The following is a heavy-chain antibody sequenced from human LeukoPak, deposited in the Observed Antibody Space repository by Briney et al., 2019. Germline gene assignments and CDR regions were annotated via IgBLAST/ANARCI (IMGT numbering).Heavy chain of an antibody. D-gene: IGHD3-10*02. CDR2: ISSSSSTI. V-gene: IGHV3-48*04. Sequence: GGSLRLSCAASGFTFSRYRMNWVRQAPGKGLEWVSYISSSSSTIYYAASVKGRFTISRDNAKNSLYLQMNSLRAEDTAVYYCAELGITMIGGVWGKGTTVTISS. CDR1: GFTFSRYR. J-gene: IGHJ6*04. CDR3: AELGITMIGGV.